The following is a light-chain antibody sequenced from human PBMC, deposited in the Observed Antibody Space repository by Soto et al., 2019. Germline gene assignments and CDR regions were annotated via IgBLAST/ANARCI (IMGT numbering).Light chain of an antibody. Sequence: QSALTQPPSASGTPGQRVTISCSGSGSSIGTNTVNWYRQLPGTAPKLLIYGNNQRPSGVPDRFSGSKSGTSASLAISGLQSEDEAEYYCAAWDGSLKNVLFGGGTKLTVL. V-gene: IGLV1-44*01. CDR2: GNN. CDR1: GSSIGTNT. CDR3: AAWDGSLKNVL. J-gene: IGLJ2*01.